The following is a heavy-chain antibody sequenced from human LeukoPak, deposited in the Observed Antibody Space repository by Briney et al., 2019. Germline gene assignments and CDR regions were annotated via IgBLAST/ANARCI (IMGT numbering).Heavy chain of an antibody. CDR3: ARGSDFWSGYYVRGDYFDY. J-gene: IGHJ4*02. V-gene: IGHV4-34*01. CDR2: INHSGST. CDR1: GGSFSGYY. D-gene: IGHD3-3*01. Sequence: SETLSLTCAVYGGSFSGYYWSWIRQPPGKGLEWIGEINHSGSTNYNPSLKSRVTISVDTSKNQFSLKLSSVTAADTAVYYCARGSDFWSGYYVRGDYFDYWGQGTLVTVSS.